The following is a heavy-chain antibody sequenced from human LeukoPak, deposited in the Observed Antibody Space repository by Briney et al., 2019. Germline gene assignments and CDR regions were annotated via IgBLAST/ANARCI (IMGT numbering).Heavy chain of an antibody. CDR1: GYSFTSYW. Sequence: GESLKISCKGSGYSFTSYWIGWVRQMPGKGLEWMGIIYPGDSDTRYSPSFQGQVTISADKSISAAYLQWSSLKASDTAMYYCARRSNNFALGNDYWGQGTLVTVSS. D-gene: IGHD1-1*01. J-gene: IGHJ4*02. CDR2: IYPGDSDT. V-gene: IGHV5-51*01. CDR3: ARRSNNFALGNDY.